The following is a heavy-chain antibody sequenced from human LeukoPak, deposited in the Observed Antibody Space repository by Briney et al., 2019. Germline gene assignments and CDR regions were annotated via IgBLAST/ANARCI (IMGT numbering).Heavy chain of an antibody. Sequence: SETLSLTCTVSGGSISSYYWSWIRQPPGKGLEWIGYIYYSGSTNYNPSLKSRVTISVDTSKNQFSVKLSSVSAADTAVYYCARGGWTNFDYWGQGTLVTVSS. D-gene: IGHD2-15*01. J-gene: IGHJ4*02. CDR2: IYYSGST. V-gene: IGHV4-59*01. CDR1: GGSISSYY. CDR3: ARGGWTNFDY.